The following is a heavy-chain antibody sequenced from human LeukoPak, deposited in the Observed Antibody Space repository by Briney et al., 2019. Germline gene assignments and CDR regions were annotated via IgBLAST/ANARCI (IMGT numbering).Heavy chain of an antibody. CDR1: RGAISSYY. V-gene: IGHV4-59*01. Sequence: SETLSLTCTVSRGAISSYYWSWIRQPPGKGLEWIGYIYYSGSTNYNPSLKSRVTISVNTSKNQFSLKLSSVTAADTAVYYCARTPMVRGVNSWYFDLWGRGTLVTVSS. J-gene: IGHJ2*01. D-gene: IGHD3-10*01. CDR3: ARTPMVRGVNSWYFDL. CDR2: IYYSGST.